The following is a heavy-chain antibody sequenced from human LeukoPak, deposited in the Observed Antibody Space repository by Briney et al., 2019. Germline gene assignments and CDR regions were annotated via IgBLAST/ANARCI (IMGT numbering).Heavy chain of an antibody. Sequence: ASVKVSCKASGYTFTSYGISWVRQAPGQGLEWMGWISAYNGNTNYAQKLQGRVTMTTDTSTSTAYMELRSLRSDDTAVYYCARDCGITMVRGVSCFDYWGQGTLVTVSS. CDR1: GYTFTSYG. CDR3: ARDCGITMVRGVSCFDY. D-gene: IGHD3-10*01. CDR2: ISAYNGNT. J-gene: IGHJ4*02. V-gene: IGHV1-18*01.